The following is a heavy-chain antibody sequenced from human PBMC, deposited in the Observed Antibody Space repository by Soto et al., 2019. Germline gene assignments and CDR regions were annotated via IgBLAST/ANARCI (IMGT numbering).Heavy chain of an antibody. CDR2: TRNRVNSFST. CDR3: SRVDPSAKSPVF. J-gene: IGHJ4*01. V-gene: IGHV3-72*01. CDR1: VVSEFIFSDQY. Sequence: VQVEESGGGLVLPGGSLRLSCAVSVVSEFIFSDQYIDWVRQAPGKGLEWVGRTRNRVNSFSTAYAASVQGRFTISRDYSMNTVYLQMNSLTTEATAVYYCSRVDPSAKSPVFWCHGILVPVFS. D-gene: IGHD2-15*01.